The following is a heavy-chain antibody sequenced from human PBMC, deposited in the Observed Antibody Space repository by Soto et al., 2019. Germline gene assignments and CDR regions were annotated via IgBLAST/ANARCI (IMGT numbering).Heavy chain of an antibody. CDR3: ARDATTRGIDAFDI. D-gene: IGHD4-17*01. V-gene: IGHV4-59*01. CDR2: IFYGGST. J-gene: IGHJ3*02. CDR1: GGSISGYY. Sequence: LSLTCTVSGGSISGYYWSWIRRPPGKGLEWIAYIFYGGSTNYNPSLKSRVTLSGDTSKNQFSLKLSSVTAADTAVYYCARDATTRGIDAFDIWGQGTMVTVSS.